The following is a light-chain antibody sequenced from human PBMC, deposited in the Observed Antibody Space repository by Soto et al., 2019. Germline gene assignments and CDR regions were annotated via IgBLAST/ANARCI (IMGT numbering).Light chain of an antibody. J-gene: IGLJ2*01. CDR2: EVS. V-gene: IGLV2-8*01. CDR1: SSDVGGYNY. Sequence: QSVLTQPPSASGSPGQSVTISCTGTSSDVGGYNYVSWYQQHPGKAPKLMIYEVSKRPSGVPDRFSGSKSGNTASLTVSGLQAEDEADYYCSSYAGSNKKVVFGGGTTLTVL. CDR3: SSYAGSNKKVV.